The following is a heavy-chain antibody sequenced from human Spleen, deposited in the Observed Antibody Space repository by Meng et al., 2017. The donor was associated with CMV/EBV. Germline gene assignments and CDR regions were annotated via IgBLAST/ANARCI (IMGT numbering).Heavy chain of an antibody. CDR2: INHSGST. Sequence: HVQRTEWRAGLFKPSETLFLTCAVYGGSFSGYYWSWIRQPPGKGLEWIGEINHSGSTNYNPSLKSRVTISVDTSKNQFSLKLSSVTAADTAVYYCARSLGGNYDSSGYYYALAYWGQGTLVTVSS. V-gene: IGHV4-34*01. J-gene: IGHJ4*02. CDR1: GGSFSGYY. CDR3: ARSLGGNYDSSGYYYALAY. D-gene: IGHD3-22*01.